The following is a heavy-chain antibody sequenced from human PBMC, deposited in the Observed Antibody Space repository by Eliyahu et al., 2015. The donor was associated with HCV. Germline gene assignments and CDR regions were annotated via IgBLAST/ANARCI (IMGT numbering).Heavy chain of an antibody. D-gene: IGHD2-8*01. V-gene: IGHV3-33*01. CDR1: SSYG. J-gene: IGHJ4*02. CDR3: ARAYCTNGVCSGVDY. Sequence: SSYGMHWVRQAPGKGLEWVAVIWYDGSNKYYADSVKGRFTISRDNSKNTLYLQMNSLRAEDTAVYYCARAYCTNGVCSGVDYWGQGTLVTVSS. CDR2: IWYDGSNK.